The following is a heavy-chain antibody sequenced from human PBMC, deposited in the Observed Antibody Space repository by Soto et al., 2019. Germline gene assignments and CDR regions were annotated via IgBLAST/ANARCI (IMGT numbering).Heavy chain of an antibody. CDR2: IYYSGST. Sequence: QVQLQESGPGLVKPSQTLSLTCTVSGGSISSGGYYWSWIRQHPGKGLEWIGYIYYSGSTYYNPYLMSRVTLSVDTSKNQFSLKLSSVTAADTAVYYCARYCSGGSCYSYWFDPWGQGTLVTVSS. CDR3: ARYCSGGSCYSYWFDP. CDR1: GGSISSGGYY. J-gene: IGHJ5*02. V-gene: IGHV4-31*03. D-gene: IGHD2-15*01.